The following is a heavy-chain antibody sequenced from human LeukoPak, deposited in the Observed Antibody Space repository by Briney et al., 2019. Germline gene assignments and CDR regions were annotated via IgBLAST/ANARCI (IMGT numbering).Heavy chain of an antibody. CDR2: ISWNSGSI. V-gene: IGHV3-9*01. D-gene: IGHD3-22*01. Sequence: PGGSLRLSCAASGFTFDDYAMHWVRQAPGKGLEWVSGISWNSGSIGYADSVKGRFTISRDNAKNTLYLQMNSLRAEDTAVYYCAKGVEYYYDSSGSDYFDYWGQGTLVTVSS. J-gene: IGHJ4*02. CDR3: AKGVEYYYDSSGSDYFDY. CDR1: GFTFDDYA.